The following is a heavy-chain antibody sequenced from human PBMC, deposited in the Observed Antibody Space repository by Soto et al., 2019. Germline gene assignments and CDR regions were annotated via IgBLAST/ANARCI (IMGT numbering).Heavy chain of an antibody. V-gene: IGHV1-18*01. Sequence: ASVKVSCKASGYTFTSYGISWVRQAPGQGLEWMGWISAYNGNTNYAQKLQGRVTMTTDTSTSTAYMELRSLRSDDTAVYYCARDLSVLRYFDWSNYYYGMDVWGQGTTVTVS. J-gene: IGHJ6*02. CDR3: ARDLSVLRYFDWSNYYYGMDV. D-gene: IGHD3-9*01. CDR1: GYTFTSYG. CDR2: ISAYNGNT.